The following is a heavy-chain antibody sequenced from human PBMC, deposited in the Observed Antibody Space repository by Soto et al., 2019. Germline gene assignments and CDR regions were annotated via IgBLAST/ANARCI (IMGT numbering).Heavy chain of an antibody. V-gene: IGHV4-34*01. CDR2: INHSGST. CDR3: ARSGTIFGVVSRNFDY. Sequence: SETLSLTCAVYGGSFSGYYWSWIRQPPGKGLEWIGEINHSGSTNYNPSLKSRVTISVDTSKNQFSLKLSSVTAADTAVYYCARSGTIFGVVSRNFDYWGQGTLVTVSS. J-gene: IGHJ4*02. CDR1: GGSFSGYY. D-gene: IGHD3-3*01.